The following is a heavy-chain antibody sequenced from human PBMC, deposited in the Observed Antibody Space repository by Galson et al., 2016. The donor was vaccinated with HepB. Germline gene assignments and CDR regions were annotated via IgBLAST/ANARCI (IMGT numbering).Heavy chain of an antibody. CDR2: ITNICGNT. J-gene: IGHJ4*02. V-gene: IGHV3-23*01. CDR3: AKVDCGGDCKRFDY. Sequence: SLRLSCAASGFTFGNYVMSWVRQAPGKGLEWVSSITNICGNTYYADSVKGRFTISRDNSKNTLYLQMSSLRAEDTALYYCAKVDCGGDCKRFDYWGQGTLVTVSS. CDR1: GFTFGNYV. D-gene: IGHD2-21*02.